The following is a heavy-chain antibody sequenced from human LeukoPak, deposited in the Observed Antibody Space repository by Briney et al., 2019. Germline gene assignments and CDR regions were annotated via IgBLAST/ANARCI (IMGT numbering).Heavy chain of an antibody. V-gene: IGHV4-31*03. CDR3: AREEGGGRGYSYYYYYYMDV. D-gene: IGHD5-18*01. Sequence: PSETLSLTCTVSGGSISSGGYYWSWIRQHPGKGLEWIGYIYCSGSTYYNPSLKSRVTISVDTSKNQFSLKLSSVTAADTAVYYCAREEGGGRGYSYYYYYYMDVWGKGTTVTVSS. CDR2: IYCSGST. CDR1: GGSISSGGYY. J-gene: IGHJ6*03.